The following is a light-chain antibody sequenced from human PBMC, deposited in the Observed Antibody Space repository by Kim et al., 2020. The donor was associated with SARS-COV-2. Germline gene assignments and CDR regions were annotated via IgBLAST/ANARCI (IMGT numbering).Light chain of an antibody. CDR3: SSYTDINTRI. V-gene: IGLV2-14*03. CDR1: SSDVGAYDY. J-gene: IGLJ2*01. CDR2: DVS. Sequence: QSVLTQPASVSGSPGQSITISCTGTSSDVGAYDYVSWYQQHPGEAPKLMFYDVSNRPSGVSNRFSGSKSGNTASLTISGLQAEDEADYYCSSYTDINTRIFGGGTQLTVL.